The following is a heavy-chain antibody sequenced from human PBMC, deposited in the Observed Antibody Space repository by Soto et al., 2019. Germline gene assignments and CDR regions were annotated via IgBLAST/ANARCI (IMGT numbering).Heavy chain of an antibody. Sequence: QVQLVQSGAEVRQPASSVKVSCKTSGGTFSSYAISWVRQAPGQGLEWMGGIVPIVDTSTYAQKFQGRVTITADESTSTVDMEMSSLRSDDTAVYYCVRVVAIPGSPDNWGQGTLVTVSS. CDR1: GGTFSSYA. D-gene: IGHD2-15*01. CDR2: IVPIVDTS. CDR3: VRVVAIPGSPDN. J-gene: IGHJ4*02. V-gene: IGHV1-69*12.